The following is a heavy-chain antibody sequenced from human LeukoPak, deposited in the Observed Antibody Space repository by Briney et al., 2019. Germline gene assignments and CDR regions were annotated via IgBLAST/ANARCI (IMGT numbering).Heavy chain of an antibody. J-gene: IGHJ3*02. CDR2: ISYSGIT. CDR3: ARQGAGGRAFDI. D-gene: IGHD1-26*01. CDR1: GCSITNSSNY. V-gene: IGHV4-39*01. Sequence: PSETLSLTCAVSGCSITNSSNYWGWIRQPPGKGLEWIGSISYSGITSYNPSLRSRVTISVDTSKNQFSLKVTSVTAADTAVYYCARQGAGGRAFDIWGQGTMVAVSS.